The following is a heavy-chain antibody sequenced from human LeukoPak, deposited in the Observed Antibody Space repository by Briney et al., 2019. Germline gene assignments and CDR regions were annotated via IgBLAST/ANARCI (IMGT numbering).Heavy chain of an antibody. Sequence: SVKVSCKASGGTFSSYAISWVRQAPGQGLEWMGGIIPIFGTANYAQKLQGRVTMTTDTSTSTAYMELRSLRSDDTAVYYCARVTMIVVAPYAFDYWGQGTLVTVSS. CDR2: IIPIFGTA. CDR1: GGTFSSYA. J-gene: IGHJ4*02. V-gene: IGHV1-69*05. D-gene: IGHD3-22*01. CDR3: ARVTMIVVAPYAFDY.